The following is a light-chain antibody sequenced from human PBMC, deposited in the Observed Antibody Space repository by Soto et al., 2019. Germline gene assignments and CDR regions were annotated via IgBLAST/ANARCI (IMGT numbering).Light chain of an antibody. V-gene: IGKV3-20*01. Sequence: EIVLTQSPGTLSLSPGERVTLSCRASQSISSNYLAWYQQTPGQAPRLLIYDASSRAAGIPDRFSGSGSGTDFTLTISRLEPEDFGVYYCQQYGGSPRTFGQGTKVEIK. J-gene: IGKJ1*01. CDR1: QSISSNY. CDR2: DAS. CDR3: QQYGGSPRT.